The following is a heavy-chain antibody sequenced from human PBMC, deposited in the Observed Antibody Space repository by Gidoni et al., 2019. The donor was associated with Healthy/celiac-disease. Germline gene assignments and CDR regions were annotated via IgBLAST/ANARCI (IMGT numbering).Heavy chain of an antibody. CDR2: ISYDGSNK. J-gene: IGHJ4*02. CDR1: GFTFSSYG. D-gene: IGHD2-15*01. CDR3: AKEGDIVVVVNAYYFDY. V-gene: IGHV3-30*18. Sequence: QVQLVVSGGGVVQPGRSLRLSCAASGFTFSSYGMHWVRQAPGKGLEWVAVISYDGSNKYYADSVKGRFTISRDNSKNTLYLQMNSLRAEDTAVYYCAKEGDIVVVVNAYYFDYWGQGTLVTVSS.